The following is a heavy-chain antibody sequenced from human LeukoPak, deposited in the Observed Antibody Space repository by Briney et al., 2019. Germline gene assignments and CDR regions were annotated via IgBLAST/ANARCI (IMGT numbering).Heavy chain of an antibody. CDR1: GYTFTGYY. J-gene: IGHJ4*02. D-gene: IGHD6-13*01. Sequence: ASVKVSCKASGYTFTGYYMHWVRQAPGQGLEWMGWINPNSGGTNYAQKFQGRVTMTRDTSISTAYMELSRPRSEDTAVYYCARDYSSSWPRRYFDYWGQGTLVTVSS. V-gene: IGHV1-2*02. CDR3: ARDYSSSWPRRYFDY. CDR2: INPNSGGT.